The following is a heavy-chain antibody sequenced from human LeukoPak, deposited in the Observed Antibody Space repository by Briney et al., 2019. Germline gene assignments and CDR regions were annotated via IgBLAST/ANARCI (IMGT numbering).Heavy chain of an antibody. J-gene: IGHJ3*02. Sequence: AGGSLRLSCAASGFTFSSYAMSWVRQAPGKGLEWVSAISGSGGSTYYADSVKGRFTISRDNSKNTLYLQMNSLRAEDTAVYYCAKDHPRIAVADDAFDIWGQGTMVTVSS. V-gene: IGHV3-23*01. D-gene: IGHD6-19*01. CDR3: AKDHPRIAVADDAFDI. CDR1: GFTFSSYA. CDR2: ISGSGGST.